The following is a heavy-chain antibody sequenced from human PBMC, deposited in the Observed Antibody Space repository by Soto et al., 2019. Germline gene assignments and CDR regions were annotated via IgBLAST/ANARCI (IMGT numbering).Heavy chain of an antibody. CDR1: GGSFSGYY. CDR2: INHSGST. J-gene: IGHJ4*02. D-gene: IGHD2-8*02. Sequence: SDTLSLTCAFYGGSFSGYYWTWIRKPPGTGLEWIGEINHSGSTNYNPSLKSRVTISVDTSKNQFSLKLTSVTAADTAVYYCARDKITGLFDYWGQGTLVTVS. V-gene: IGHV4-34*01. CDR3: ARDKITGLFDY.